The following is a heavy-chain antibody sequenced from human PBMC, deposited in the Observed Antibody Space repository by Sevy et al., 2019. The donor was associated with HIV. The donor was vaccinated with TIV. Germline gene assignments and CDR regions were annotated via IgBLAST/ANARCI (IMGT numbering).Heavy chain of an antibody. CDR1: GFTFSSYW. V-gene: IGHV3-7*01. D-gene: IGHD1-1*01. Sequence: GGSLRLSCAASGFTFSSYWMSWVRQAPGKGLEWVANIKQDGSEKYYVDSVKGRFTISRDNAKNSLYLQMNSLRAEDTAVYYCARAFKGNWNNYWYFDLWGRGTLVTVSS. CDR2: IKQDGSEK. CDR3: ARAFKGNWNNYWYFDL. J-gene: IGHJ2*01.